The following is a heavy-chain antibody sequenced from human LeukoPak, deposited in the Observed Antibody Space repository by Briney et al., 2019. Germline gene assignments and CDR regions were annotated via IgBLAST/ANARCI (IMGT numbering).Heavy chain of an antibody. CDR1: GYTFTGHY. V-gene: IGHV1-2*02. D-gene: IGHD2-15*01. J-gene: IGHJ6*02. CDR2: INPNSGGT. CDR3: ASQTYCSGGSCYSHPVDV. Sequence: GASVKVSCKASGYTFTGHYMHWVRQAPGQGLEWMGWINPNSGGTNYAQKFQGRVTMTRDTSISTAYMELSRLRSDDTAVYYCASQTYCSGGSCYSHPVDVWGQGTTVTVSS.